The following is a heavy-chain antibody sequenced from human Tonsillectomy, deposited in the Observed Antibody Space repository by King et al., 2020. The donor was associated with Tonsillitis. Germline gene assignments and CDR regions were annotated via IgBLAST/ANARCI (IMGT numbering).Heavy chain of an antibody. V-gene: IGHV4-39*01. CDR1: GGSISSSSYY. Sequence: QLQLQESGPGLVKPSETLSLTCTVSGGSISSSSYYWGWIRQPPGKGLEWFGSIDYSGCTYYNPSLKSRVTMSVDTSNNQFSLKLSSVTAADTAVYYCARGSRLGIYYFDYWGQGTLVNVSS. J-gene: IGHJ4*02. CDR3: ARGSRLGIYYFDY. CDR2: IDYSGCT. D-gene: IGHD3-22*01.